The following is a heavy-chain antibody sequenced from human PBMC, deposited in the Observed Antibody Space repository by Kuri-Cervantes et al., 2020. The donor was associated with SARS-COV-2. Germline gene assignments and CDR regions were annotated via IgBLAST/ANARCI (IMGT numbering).Heavy chain of an antibody. D-gene: IGHD2-2*01. CDR2: ISSSGSTI. CDR1: GFTFSSYS. J-gene: IGHJ4*02. CDR3: ASSCSSTSCFRPQGKNFDY. V-gene: IGHV3-48*04. Sequence: GESLKISCAASGFTFSSYSMNWVRQAPGKGLEWVSSISSSGSTIYYADSVKGRFTISRDNAKNSLYLQMNSLRAEDTAVYYCASSCSSTSCFRPQGKNFDYWGQGTLVTVSS.